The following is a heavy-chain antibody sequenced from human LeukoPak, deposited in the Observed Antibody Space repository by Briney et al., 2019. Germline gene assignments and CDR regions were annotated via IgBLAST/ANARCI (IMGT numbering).Heavy chain of an antibody. CDR3: ARSELYYGSESYYHLDY. CDR1: GFTLDLYA. CDR2: MSYDGRYR. D-gene: IGHD3-10*01. J-gene: IGHJ4*01. Sequence: GGSLRLSCTTSGFTLDLYAMHWVRQAPGKGLEWVAVMSYDGRYRYYADSAKGRFTISRDNSKRTLYLEMSSLRPEDTALYYCARSELYYGSESYYHLDYWGYGTLVTVSS. V-gene: IGHV3-30*03.